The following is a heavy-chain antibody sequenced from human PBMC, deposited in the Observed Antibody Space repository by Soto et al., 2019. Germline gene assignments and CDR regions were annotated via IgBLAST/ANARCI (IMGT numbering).Heavy chain of an antibody. CDR1: GGSISSYY. J-gene: IGHJ3*02. V-gene: IGHV4-59*08. CDR2: IYYSGST. CDR3: ARHGYCSGGSCYSYAFDI. D-gene: IGHD2-15*01. Sequence: SETLSLTCTVSGGSISSYYWSWIRQPPGKGLEWIGYIYYSGSTNYNPSLKSRVTISVDTSKNQFSLKLSSVTAADTAVYYCARHGYCSGGSCYSYAFDIWGQGTMVTVSS.